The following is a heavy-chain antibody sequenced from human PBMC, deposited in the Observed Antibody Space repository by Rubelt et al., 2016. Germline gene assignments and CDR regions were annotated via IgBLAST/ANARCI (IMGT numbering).Heavy chain of an antibody. CDR2: INTETGKP. CDR3: ARWGSTTLSPGGFYVDF. CDR1: GYAFTRYP. J-gene: IGHJ4*02. V-gene: IGHV7-4-1*02. D-gene: IGHD6-13*01. Sequence: QVQLVQSGSELKKPGASVKVSCKASGYAFTRYPMNWVRQAPGQGLEWLGWINTETGKPTYAQGFTGRFVFSLDTSVNTAYLQISSLNADDTAVYYCARWGSTTLSPGGFYVDFWGQGTLVTVSS.